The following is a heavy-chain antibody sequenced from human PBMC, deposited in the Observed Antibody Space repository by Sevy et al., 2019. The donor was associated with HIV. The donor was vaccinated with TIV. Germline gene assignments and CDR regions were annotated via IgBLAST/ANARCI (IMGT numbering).Heavy chain of an antibody. D-gene: IGHD3-22*01. CDR1: GFTFSRYW. V-gene: IGHV3-7*01. Sequence: GGSLRLSCAASGFTFSRYWMSWVRQAPGKGLEWVANIKQDGSEKYYVDSVKGRFIISRDNAKKSLFLQMNSLRADDTAVYYCARAEQVTMLVVFGGLYFDSWGQGTLVTVSS. CDR2: IKQDGSEK. CDR3: ARAEQVTMLVVFGGLYFDS. J-gene: IGHJ4*02.